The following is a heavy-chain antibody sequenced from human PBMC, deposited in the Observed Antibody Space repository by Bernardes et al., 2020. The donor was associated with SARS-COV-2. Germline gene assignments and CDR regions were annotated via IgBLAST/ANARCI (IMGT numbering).Heavy chain of an antibody. V-gene: IGHV1-2*02. J-gene: IGHJ4*02. CDR1: GYTFTGYY. Sequence: ASVKVSCKASGYTFTGYYMHWVRQAPGQGLEWMGWINPNSGGTNYAQKFQGRVTMTRDTSISTAYMELSRLRSDDTAVYYCARDPGGVQLWLVNDYWGQGTLVTVSS. CDR2: INPNSGGT. CDR3: ARDPGGVQLWLVNDY. D-gene: IGHD5-18*01.